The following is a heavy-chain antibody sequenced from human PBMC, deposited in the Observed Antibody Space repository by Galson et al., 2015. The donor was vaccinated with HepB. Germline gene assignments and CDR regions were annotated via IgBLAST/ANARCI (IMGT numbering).Heavy chain of an antibody. CDR3: TTDKHPPTTIFGVVPIYYYMDV. CDR2: IKSKTDGGTT. D-gene: IGHD3-3*01. Sequence: SLRLSCAASGFTFSNAWMNWVRQAPGKGLEWVGRIKSKTDGGTTDYAAPVKGRFTISRDDSKNTLYLQMNSLKTEDTAVYYCTTDKHPPTTIFGVVPIYYYMDVWGKGTTVTVSS. CDR1: GFTFSNAW. J-gene: IGHJ6*03. V-gene: IGHV3-15*07.